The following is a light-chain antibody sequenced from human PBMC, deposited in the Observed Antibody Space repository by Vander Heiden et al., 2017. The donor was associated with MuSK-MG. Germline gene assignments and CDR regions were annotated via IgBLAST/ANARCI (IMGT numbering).Light chain of an antibody. V-gene: IGKV3-20*01. J-gene: IGKJ5*01. Sequence: IVLTPSPATLSSSSGERATLTCRASQSVSSSYLAWYQQKPGQAPRLLIYGASSRATGIPDRFSGSGSGTDFTLTISRPEPEDFAVYYCQQYGSSLITFGQGTRLEIK. CDR3: QQYGSSLIT. CDR1: QSVSSSY. CDR2: GAS.